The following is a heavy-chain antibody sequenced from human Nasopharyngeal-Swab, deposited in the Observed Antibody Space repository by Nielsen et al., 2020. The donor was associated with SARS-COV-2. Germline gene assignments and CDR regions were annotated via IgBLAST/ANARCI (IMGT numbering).Heavy chain of an antibody. V-gene: IGHV4-59*01. J-gene: IGHJ3*02. CDR3: ARENWQLANVFDI. CDR1: GASMSGYS. CDR2: MYDNEYT. Sequence: SETLSLTCTASGASMSGYSWSWIRQPPGKGLEWVAFMYDNEYTNYNPSLRGRATISLDTSKNKFSLKVTSVTAADTAVYYCARENWQLANVFDIWGQGTMVTVSS. D-gene: IGHD6-19*01.